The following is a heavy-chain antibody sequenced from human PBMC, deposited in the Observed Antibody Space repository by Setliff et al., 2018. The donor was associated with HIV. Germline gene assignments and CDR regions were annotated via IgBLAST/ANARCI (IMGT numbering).Heavy chain of an antibody. Sequence: PSATLSLTCLVFGYNINDGFHWGWIRQSPRKGLEWLGSIYNSGHASYNPSRWSRVTMSVDTSKNRFSLRLTSVTAADTAVYYCVRDRSLRFSQSPSLHYFDVWGQGILVTVSS. CDR3: VRDRSLRFSQSPSLHYFDV. V-gene: IGHV4-38-2*02. CDR2: IYNSGHA. CDR1: GYNINDGFH. J-gene: IGHJ3*01.